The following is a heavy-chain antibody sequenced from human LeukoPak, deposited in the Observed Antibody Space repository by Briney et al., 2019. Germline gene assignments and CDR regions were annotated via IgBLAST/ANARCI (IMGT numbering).Heavy chain of an antibody. V-gene: IGHV5-51*01. CDR3: ARHRGSYPDY. CDR1: GYSFTNYW. CDR2: IYPGDSHT. D-gene: IGHD1-26*01. Sequence: GESLQISCQGSGYSFTNYWIGGVRPLPGKGLEGMGIIYPGDSHTRYSPSFQGQVTISADKSISTAYLQWSSLKASDTAMYYCARHRGSYPDYWGQGTLVTVSS. J-gene: IGHJ4*02.